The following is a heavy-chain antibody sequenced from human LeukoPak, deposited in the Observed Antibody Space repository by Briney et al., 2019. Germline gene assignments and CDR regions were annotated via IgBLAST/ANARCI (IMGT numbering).Heavy chain of an antibody. Sequence: PGGSLRLSCAASGFTFSSYSMNWVRQAPGKGLEWVSSISSSSSYIYYADSVKGRFTISRDNAKNSLYLQMNSLRAEDTAVYYCARLTTVVHYYYYYMDVWGKGTTATISS. CDR3: ARLTTVVHYYYYYMDV. J-gene: IGHJ6*03. CDR1: GFTFSSYS. CDR2: ISSSSSYI. D-gene: IGHD4-23*01. V-gene: IGHV3-21*01.